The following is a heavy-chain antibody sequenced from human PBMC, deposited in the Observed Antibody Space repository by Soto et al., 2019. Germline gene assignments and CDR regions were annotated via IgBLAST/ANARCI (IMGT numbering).Heavy chain of an antibody. CDR3: ARANIKDESGWYGFDY. CDR1: GGSFSGYY. V-gene: IGHV4-34*01. CDR2: INHSGST. D-gene: IGHD6-19*01. Sequence: QVQLQQWGAGLLKPSETLSLTCAVYGGSFSGYYWSWIRQPPGKGLEWIGEINHSGSTNYNPSLKSRATISVDTSKNQFSVKLSSVTAADTAVYYCARANIKDESGWYGFDYWCHGTLVTVS. J-gene: IGHJ4*01.